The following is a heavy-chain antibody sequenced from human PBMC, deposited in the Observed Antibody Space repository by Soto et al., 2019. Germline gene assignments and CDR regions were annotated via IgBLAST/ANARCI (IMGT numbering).Heavy chain of an antibody. Sequence: QVQLQESGPGLVKPSQTLSLTCTVSGGSISSGGYYWSWIRQHPGKGLEWIGYIYYSGSTYYNPSLKSRVTLLLDTSKNQSSLKLSSVTAADTAVYYCARGREPLGYCSGGSCYSFDPWGQGTLVTVSS. CDR3: ARGREPLGYCSGGSCYSFDP. CDR1: GGSISSGGYY. D-gene: IGHD2-15*01. J-gene: IGHJ5*02. V-gene: IGHV4-31*03. CDR2: IYYSGST.